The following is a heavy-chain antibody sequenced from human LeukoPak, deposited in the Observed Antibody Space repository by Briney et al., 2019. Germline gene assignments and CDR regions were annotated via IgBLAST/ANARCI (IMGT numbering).Heavy chain of an antibody. CDR2: ISGSGGST. CDR3: ARDGAYCGGDCSFAFDI. J-gene: IGHJ3*02. V-gene: IGHV3-23*01. D-gene: IGHD2-21*02. CDR1: GLTFSSYA. Sequence: AGGSLRLSCAASGLTFSSYAMTWVRQAPGKGLEWVSAISGSGGSTYYADSVKGRFTISRDNSKNTLYLQMISLRAEDTAVYYCARDGAYCGGDCSFAFDIWGQGTVVTVSS.